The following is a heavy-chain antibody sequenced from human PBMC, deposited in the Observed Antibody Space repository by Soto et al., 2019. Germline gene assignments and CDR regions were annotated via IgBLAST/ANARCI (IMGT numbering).Heavy chain of an antibody. Sequence: QLQLQESGPGLVKPSETLSLTCTVSGGSISSSSYYWGWIRQPPGKGLEWIGSIYYSGSTYYNPSLKSRVTISVDTSKNQFSLKLSSVTAADTAVYYCARHGSMVAANRPFDPWGQGTLVTVSS. CDR1: GGSISSSSYY. CDR3: ARHGSMVAANRPFDP. J-gene: IGHJ5*02. D-gene: IGHD2-15*01. CDR2: IYYSGST. V-gene: IGHV4-39*01.